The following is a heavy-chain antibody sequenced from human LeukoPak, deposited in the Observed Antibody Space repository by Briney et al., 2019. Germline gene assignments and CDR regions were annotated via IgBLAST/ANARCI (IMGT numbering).Heavy chain of an antibody. V-gene: IGHV3-30-3*01. CDR3: ARDQSYDSSGYYYVGDAFDI. CDR2: ISYDGSNK. J-gene: IGHJ3*02. Sequence: GRSLRLSCAASGFTFSSYAMHWVRQAPGKGLEWVAVISYDGSNKYYADSVKGRFTISRDNSKNTLYLQMNSLRAEDTAVYYCARDQSYDSSGYYYVGDAFDIWGQGTMSPSLQ. D-gene: IGHD3-22*01. CDR1: GFTFSSYA.